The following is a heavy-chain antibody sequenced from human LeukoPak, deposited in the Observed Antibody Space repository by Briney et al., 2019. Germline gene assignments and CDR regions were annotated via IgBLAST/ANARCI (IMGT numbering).Heavy chain of an antibody. Sequence: ASVKVSCKASGYTFTGYYMHWVRQAPGQVLEWMGRINPNSGGTNYAQKFQGRVTMTRDTSISTAYMELSRLRSDDTAVYYCARDPAIFGVVSWYYFDYWGQGTLVTVSS. D-gene: IGHD3-3*01. CDR3: ARDPAIFGVVSWYYFDY. V-gene: IGHV1-2*06. CDR1: GYTFTGYY. J-gene: IGHJ4*02. CDR2: INPNSGGT.